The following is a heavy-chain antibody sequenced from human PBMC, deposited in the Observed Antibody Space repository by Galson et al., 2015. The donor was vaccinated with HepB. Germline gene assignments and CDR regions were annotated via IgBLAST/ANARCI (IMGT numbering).Heavy chain of an antibody. CDR3: ARETGTTGGDY. J-gene: IGHJ4*02. D-gene: IGHD1/OR15-1a*01. Sequence: SLRLSCAASGFTFSGYGMHWVSQAPGKGLEWVAVIWYDGSNKYYADSVKGRFTISRDTSKNTLYLQMNSLRAEDTAVYYCARETGTTGGDYWGQGTLVTVSS. CDR1: GFTFSGYG. CDR2: IWYDGSNK. V-gene: IGHV3-33*01.